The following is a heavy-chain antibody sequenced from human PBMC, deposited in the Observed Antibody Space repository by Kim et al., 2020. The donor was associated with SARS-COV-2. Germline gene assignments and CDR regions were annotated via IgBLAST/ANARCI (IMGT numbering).Heavy chain of an antibody. CDR1: GFTFSSYS. V-gene: IGHV3-21*01. CDR3: AGSVDTAMVLYY. J-gene: IGHJ4*02. Sequence: GGSLRLSCAASGFTFSSYSMNWVRQAPGKGLEWVSSISSSSSYIYYADSVKSRFTISRDNAKNSLYLQMNSLRAEDTAVYYCAGSVDTAMVLYYWGQGTLVTVSS. D-gene: IGHD5-18*01. CDR2: ISSSSSYI.